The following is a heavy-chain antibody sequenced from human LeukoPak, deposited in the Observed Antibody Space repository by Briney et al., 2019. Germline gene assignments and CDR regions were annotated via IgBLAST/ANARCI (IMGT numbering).Heavy chain of an antibody. J-gene: IGHJ4*02. D-gene: IGHD2-15*01. Sequence: PSEALSLTCAVYGGSFSGDYWSWIRQPPGKGLEWMGEINHSGSTNYNPSLKSRVTISVDTSKNQLSLKLSSVTAADTAVYYCARRYCSGGSCYSRGDFDYWGQGTLVTVSS. V-gene: IGHV4-34*01. CDR3: ARRYCSGGSCYSRGDFDY. CDR1: GGSFSGDY. CDR2: INHSGST.